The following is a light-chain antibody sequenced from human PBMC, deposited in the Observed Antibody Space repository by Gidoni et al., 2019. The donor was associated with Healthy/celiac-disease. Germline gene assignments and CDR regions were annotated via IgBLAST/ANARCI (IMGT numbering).Light chain of an antibody. CDR1: QSISSY. CDR3: QQSYSTPLYT. V-gene: IGKV1-39*01. CDR2: AAS. J-gene: IGKJ2*01. Sequence: DIQMTQSPSSLSASVGDRVTITCRASQSISSYLNWYQQKPGTAPKLLIYAASSLQSGVPSRFSGSGSGTDFTLTISSLQPEDFATYYCQQSYSTPLYTFXQXTKLXIK.